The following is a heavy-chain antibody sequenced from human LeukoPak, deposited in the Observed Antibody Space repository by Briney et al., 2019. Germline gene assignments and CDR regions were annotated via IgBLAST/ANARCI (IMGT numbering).Heavy chain of an antibody. CDR3: ATEPPKLFDFWSGYYTAEYFQH. CDR1: GYTFTGYY. CDR2: INPNSGGT. Sequence: GASVKVSCKASGYTFTGYYMHWVRQAPGQGLEWMGWINPNSGGTNYAQKFQGRVTMTRDTSISTAYMELSRLRSDDTAVYYCATEPPKLFDFWSGYYTAEYFQHWGQGTLVTVSS. D-gene: IGHD3-3*01. V-gene: IGHV1-2*02. J-gene: IGHJ1*01.